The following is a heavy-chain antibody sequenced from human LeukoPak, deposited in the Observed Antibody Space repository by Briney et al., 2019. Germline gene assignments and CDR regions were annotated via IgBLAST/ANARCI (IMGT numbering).Heavy chain of an antibody. CDR1: GGSFSGYY. V-gene: IGHV4-34*01. Sequence: TASETLSLTCAVYGGSFSGYYWSWIRQPPGKGLEWIGEINHSGSTNYNPSLKSRVTISVDTSKNQFSLKLSSVTAADTAVYYCARGPVAGTQKKKYYFDYWGQGTLVTVSS. J-gene: IGHJ4*02. D-gene: IGHD6-19*01. CDR2: INHSGST. CDR3: ARGPVAGTQKKKYYFDY.